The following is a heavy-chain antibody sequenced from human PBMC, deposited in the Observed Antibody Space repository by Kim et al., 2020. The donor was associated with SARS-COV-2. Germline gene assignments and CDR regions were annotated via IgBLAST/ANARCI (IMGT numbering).Heavy chain of an antibody. V-gene: IGHV1-18*01. CDR1: GYTFTSYG. CDR2: ISAYNGNT. J-gene: IGHJ3*02. CDR3: ARALIMITFGGVIVRRFGAFDI. D-gene: IGHD3-16*02. Sequence: ASVKVSCKASGYTFTSYGISWVRQAPGQGLEWMGWISAYNGNTNYAQKLQGRVTMTTDTSTSTAYMELRSLRSDDTAVYYCARALIMITFGGVIVRRFGAFDIWGQGTMVTVSS.